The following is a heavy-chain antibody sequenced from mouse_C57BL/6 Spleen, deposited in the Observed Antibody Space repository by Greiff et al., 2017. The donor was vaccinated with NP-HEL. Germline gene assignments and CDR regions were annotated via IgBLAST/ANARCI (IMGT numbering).Heavy chain of an antibody. D-gene: IGHD2-5*01. V-gene: IGHV1-82*01. CDR3: ARNYYSNPAWFAY. J-gene: IGHJ3*01. Sequence: QVQLQQSGPELVKPGASVKISCKASGYAFSSSWMNWVKQRPGKGLEWIGRIYPGDGDTNYNGKFKGKATLTADKSSSTAYMQLSSLTSEDSAVYFCARNYYSNPAWFAYWGQGTLVTVSA. CDR2: IYPGDGDT. CDR1: GYAFSSSW.